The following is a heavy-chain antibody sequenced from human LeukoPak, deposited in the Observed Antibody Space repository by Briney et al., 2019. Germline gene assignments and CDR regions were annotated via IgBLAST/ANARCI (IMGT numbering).Heavy chain of an antibody. Sequence: ASVKVSCKASGGTFSSYTISWVRQAPGQGLEWMGRIIPILGIANYAQKFQGRVTITADKSPSTAYMELSSLRSEDTAVYYCARGRHCSSTSCYNYYYYGMDVWGQGTTVTVSS. J-gene: IGHJ6*02. CDR3: ARGRHCSSTSCYNYYYYGMDV. CDR2: IIPILGIA. CDR1: GGTFSSYT. D-gene: IGHD2-2*02. V-gene: IGHV1-69*02.